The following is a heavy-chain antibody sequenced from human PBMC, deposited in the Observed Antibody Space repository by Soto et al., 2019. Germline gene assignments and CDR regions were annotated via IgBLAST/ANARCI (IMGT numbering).Heavy chain of an antibody. J-gene: IGHJ5*01. CDR3: AKNPHYDFWSGSPNWFDP. CDR1: GFTFSSYG. D-gene: IGHD3-3*01. Sequence: GGSLRLSCAASGFTFSSYGMHWVRQAPGKGLEWVAVIWYDGSNKYYADSVKGRFTISRDTSKNTLYLQMYSLRGEDTAVYYCAKNPHYDFWSGSPNWFDPWGQGTLVTVSS. V-gene: IGHV3-33*06. CDR2: IWYDGSNK.